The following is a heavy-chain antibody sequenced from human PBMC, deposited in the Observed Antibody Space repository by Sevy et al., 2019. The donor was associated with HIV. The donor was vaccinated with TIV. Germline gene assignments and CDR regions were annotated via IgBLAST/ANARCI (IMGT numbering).Heavy chain of an antibody. Sequence: GGSLRLSCAASGFTFSSYGMHWVRQAPGKGLEWVAVIWYDGSNKYYADSVKGRFTISRDNSKNTLYLQMNSLRAEDTAVYYCARAEGRWFGELSYYRNYYYGMDVWGQGTTVTVSS. CDR2: IWYDGSNK. CDR3: ARAEGRWFGELSYYRNYYYGMDV. CDR1: GFTFSSYG. V-gene: IGHV3-33*01. J-gene: IGHJ6*02. D-gene: IGHD3-10*01.